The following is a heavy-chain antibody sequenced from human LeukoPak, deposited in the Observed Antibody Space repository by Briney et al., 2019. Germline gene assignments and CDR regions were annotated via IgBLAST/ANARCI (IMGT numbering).Heavy chain of an antibody. CDR1: GFTFSSYSMN. J-gene: IGHJ4*02. D-gene: IGHD2-15*01. V-gene: IGHV4-39*02. Sequence: GSLRLSCAASGFTFSSYSMNWVRQAPGKGLEWIGSIYYSGTTYHNPSLKSRVTISVDTSKNYFSLKLSSVTAADTAVYYCARQRGYCSGGTCYRTPHFDYWGQGTLVTVSS. CDR3: ARQRGYCSGGTCYRTPHFDY. CDR2: IYYSGTT.